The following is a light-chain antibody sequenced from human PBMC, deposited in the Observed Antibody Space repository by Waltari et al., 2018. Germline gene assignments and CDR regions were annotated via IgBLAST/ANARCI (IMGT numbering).Light chain of an antibody. Sequence: DVVMTQSPLSLSVTLGQPASISCTSNLSLVDTDGVTHLNWFQLRPGQSPRRLFYKVSRRDSGVPDRFSGSGSGTDFTLKISRVEADDFATYYCQQYDTYPIYTFGQGTKLEIK. CDR1: LSLVDTDGVTH. J-gene: IGKJ2*01. CDR3: QQYDTYPIYT. CDR2: KVS. V-gene: IGKV2-30*01.